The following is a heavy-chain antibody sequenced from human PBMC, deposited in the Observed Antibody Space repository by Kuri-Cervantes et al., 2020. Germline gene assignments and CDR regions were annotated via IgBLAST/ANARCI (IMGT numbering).Heavy chain of an antibody. CDR1: GFTFDDYA. D-gene: IGHD3-3*02. CDR3: AKDKHFGYYYGMDV. V-gene: IGHV3-9*01. Sequence: SLKISCAASGFTFDDYAMHWVRQAPGKGLEWVSGISWNNGSIGYADSVKGRFTISRDNAKNSLYLQMNSLRAEDTALYYCAKDKHFGYYYGMDVWGQGTTVTVSS. CDR2: ISWNNGSI. J-gene: IGHJ6*02.